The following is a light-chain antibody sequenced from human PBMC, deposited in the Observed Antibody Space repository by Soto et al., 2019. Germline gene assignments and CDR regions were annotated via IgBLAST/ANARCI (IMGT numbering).Light chain of an antibody. V-gene: IGLV1-44*01. J-gene: IGLJ2*01. CDR2: TND. Sequence: QAVVTQPPSASGTPGQRVTISCSGSSSNIGSNTVNWYQQLPGTAPKLVIHTNDQRPSGVPDRFSGSKSGTSAFLAISGLHSEDEADYYCVAWDDSLNGYVVFGGGTKVTVL. CDR1: SSNIGSNT. CDR3: VAWDDSLNGYVV.